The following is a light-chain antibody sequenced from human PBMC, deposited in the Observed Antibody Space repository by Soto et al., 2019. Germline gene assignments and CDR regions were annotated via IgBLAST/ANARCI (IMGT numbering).Light chain of an antibody. CDR3: QQIYSAPLT. Sequence: DIQMTQSPSSLSAFVGDRVTITCRASQSITNYLNCFQQKPGKAPNLLIYGASSLQSGVPSRFSGSGSGTDFTLTISSLQPEDFVTYFCQQIYSAPLTFGGGTKV. CDR1: QSITNY. CDR2: GAS. J-gene: IGKJ4*01. V-gene: IGKV1-39*01.